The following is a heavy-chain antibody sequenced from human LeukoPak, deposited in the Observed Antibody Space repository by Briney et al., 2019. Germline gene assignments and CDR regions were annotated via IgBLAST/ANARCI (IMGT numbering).Heavy chain of an antibody. CDR2: VDSSGSMI. CDR1: GFTFSSYE. D-gene: IGHD3-3*01. Sequence: GGSLRLSCSGSGFTFSSYEMNWVRQAPGKGLEWISFVDSSGSMIYYADSVKGRFTISRDNAKKSLYLQMNSLRVEDTAVYYCARDGILEWLLGWGQGTLVTVSP. J-gene: IGHJ4*02. CDR3: ARDGILEWLLG. V-gene: IGHV3-48*03.